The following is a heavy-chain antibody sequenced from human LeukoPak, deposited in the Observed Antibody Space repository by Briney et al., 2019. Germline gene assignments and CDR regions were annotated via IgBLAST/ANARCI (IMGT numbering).Heavy chain of an antibody. CDR2: ISAYNGNT. V-gene: IGHV1-18*01. J-gene: IGHJ4*02. CDR1: GYTFTSYG. CDR3: ARDLGLSIAARDDY. Sequence: ASVKVSFTASGYTFTSYGISWVRQAPGQGLEWMGWISAYNGNTNYAQKLQGRVTMTTDTSTSTAYMELRSLRSDDTAVYYCARDLGLSIAARDDYWGQGTLVTVSS. D-gene: IGHD6-6*01.